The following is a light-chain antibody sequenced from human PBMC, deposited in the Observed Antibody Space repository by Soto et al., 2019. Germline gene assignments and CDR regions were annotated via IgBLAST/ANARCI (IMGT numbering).Light chain of an antibody. CDR3: AAWDDSLSGPVV. V-gene: IGLV1-47*01. Sequence: QAVVTQPPSASGTPGQRVTISCSGSSSNIGSNYVYWYQQLPGTAPKLLIYRNNQRPSGVPDRFSGSKSGTSASLAISGLRAEDEAYYYCAAWDDSLSGPVVFCGGTKLTVL. CDR1: SSNIGSNY. CDR2: RNN. J-gene: IGLJ2*01.